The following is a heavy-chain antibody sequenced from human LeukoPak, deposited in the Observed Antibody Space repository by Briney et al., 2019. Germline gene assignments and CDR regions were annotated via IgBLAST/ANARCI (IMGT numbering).Heavy chain of an antibody. CDR2: INPNSGGT. CDR3: ARAAARGVYYYYHYMDV. V-gene: IGHV1-2*02. J-gene: IGHJ6*03. Sequence: ASVKVSCKASGYTFTGYYMHWVRQAPGQGLEWMGWINPNSGGTNYAQKFQGRVTMTRDTSISTAYMELSRLRSDDTAVYYCARAAARGVYYYYHYMDVWGKGTTVTVSS. CDR1: GYTFTGYY. D-gene: IGHD6-6*01.